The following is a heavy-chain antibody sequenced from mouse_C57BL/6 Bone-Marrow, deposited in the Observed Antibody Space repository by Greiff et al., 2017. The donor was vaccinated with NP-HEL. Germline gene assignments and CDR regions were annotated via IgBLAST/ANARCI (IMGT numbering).Heavy chain of an antibody. CDR1: GYTFTSYW. J-gene: IGHJ3*01. V-gene: IGHV1-50*01. Sequence: VQLQQPGAELVKPGASVKLSCKASGYTFTSYWMQWVKQRPGQGLEWIGEIDPSDSYTNYNQKFKGKATLTVDTSSSTAYMQLSSLTSEDSAVYYCARELLCDWFAYWGQGTLVTVSA. D-gene: IGHD6-1*01. CDR3: ARELLCDWFAY. CDR2: IDPSDSYT.